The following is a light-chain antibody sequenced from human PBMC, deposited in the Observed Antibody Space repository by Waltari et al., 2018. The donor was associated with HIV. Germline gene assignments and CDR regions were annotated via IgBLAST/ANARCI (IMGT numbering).Light chain of an antibody. V-gene: IGKV3-15*01. J-gene: IGKJ3*01. Sequence: EIVMTQSPATLSVSPGERATLSGRASKSVSSKLAWYQQKPGQAPRLLIYGEYTRATGIPARFSGSGSGTEFTLTISSLQSEEFAVYYCQQYNNWPFTFGPGTKVDIK. CDR1: KSVSSK. CDR3: QQYNNWPFT. CDR2: GEY.